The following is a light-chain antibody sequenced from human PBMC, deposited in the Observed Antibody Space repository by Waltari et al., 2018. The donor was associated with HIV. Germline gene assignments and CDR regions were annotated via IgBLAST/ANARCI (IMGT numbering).Light chain of an antibody. CDR1: RHHLGRYDL. Sequence: QSALTQPASVSGSPGQSITISCTGTRHHLGRYDLVSWYQHQPGSAPKLIIYDVTKWPSGVSHRFSGSKSGATASLTISGLQAEDEADYYCCSYAGITTWVFGGGTKVTVL. CDR3: CSYAGITTWV. J-gene: IGLJ3*02. V-gene: IGLV2-23*02. CDR2: DVT.